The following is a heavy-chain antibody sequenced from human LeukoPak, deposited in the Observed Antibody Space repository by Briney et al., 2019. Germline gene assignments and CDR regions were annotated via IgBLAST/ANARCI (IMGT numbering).Heavy chain of an antibody. CDR3: TKWSGYGDS. D-gene: IGHD5-12*01. J-gene: IGHJ4*02. Sequence: PGGSLSLSCAASGFTFSAHSMTWVRQAPGKGLGWVSGISASGDATFYADSVKGRFTISRDNSKNTLDLQMNSLRAEDTAVYYCTKWSGYGDSWGQGTLVTVSS. CDR2: ISASGDAT. CDR1: GFTFSAHS. V-gene: IGHV3-23*01.